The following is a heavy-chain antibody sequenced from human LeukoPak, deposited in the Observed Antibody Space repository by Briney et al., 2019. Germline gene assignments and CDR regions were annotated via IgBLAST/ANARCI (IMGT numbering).Heavy chain of an antibody. V-gene: IGHV5-51*01. J-gene: IGHJ3*01. CDR3: ARRVPNSNYHGFDL. CDR1: GYSFISYW. Sequence: GESLKISCKGSGYSFISYWIGWVRQMPGKGLEWMGIIYPGGSDTRYSPSFQGQVTITADKSITTAYLQWSSLKASDTAIYYCARRVPNSNYHGFDLWGQGTMVTVSS. CDR2: IYPGGSDT. D-gene: IGHD4-11*01.